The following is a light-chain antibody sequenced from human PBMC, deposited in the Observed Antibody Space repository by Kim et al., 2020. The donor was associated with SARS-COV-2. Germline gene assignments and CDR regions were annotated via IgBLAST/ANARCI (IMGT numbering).Light chain of an antibody. J-gene: IGLJ1*01. Sequence: LTTSCTRSRGNLATNYVQGYQRRPGSAPTTVIHDDKEKPSGVPDRFSGSIDSSSNSASLTISGLKTEDEGDYYCQSFDSTTTFYVFGSGTKVTVL. V-gene: IGLV6-57*03. CDR1: RGNLATNY. CDR3: QSFDSTTTFYV. CDR2: DDK.